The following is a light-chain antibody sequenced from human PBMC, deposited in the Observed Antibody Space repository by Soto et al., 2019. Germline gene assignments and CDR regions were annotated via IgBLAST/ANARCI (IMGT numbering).Light chain of an antibody. CDR1: QSISSSY. CDR3: QQYGNSVYT. CDR2: AAS. Sequence: EIVLTQSPGTLSLSLGERATLSCRASQSISSSYLAWYQQKPGQTPRLLIYAASTRATGIPDRFSGSGSGTDFTLTISRLEPEDFAVYYCQQYGNSVYTFGQGTKLEIK. J-gene: IGKJ2*01. V-gene: IGKV3-20*01.